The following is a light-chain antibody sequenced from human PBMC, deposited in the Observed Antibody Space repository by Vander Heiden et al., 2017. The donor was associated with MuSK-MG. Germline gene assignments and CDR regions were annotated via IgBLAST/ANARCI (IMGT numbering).Light chain of an antibody. Sequence: DIQMTQSPSSLSASVGDRVTFTCHASQDITNYLNWYQHKSGKAPKLLIYDASNLETGAPSRFSGSGSGTDFTFTISSLQPEDIATYYCQQENSLPITFGRRTRLEIK. CDR2: DAS. J-gene: IGKJ5*01. V-gene: IGKV1-33*01. CDR1: QDITNY. CDR3: QQENSLPIT.